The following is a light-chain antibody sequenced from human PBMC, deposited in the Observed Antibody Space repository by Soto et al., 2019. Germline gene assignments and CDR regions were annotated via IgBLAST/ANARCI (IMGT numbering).Light chain of an antibody. J-gene: IGKJ5*01. Sequence: EIVLTHSPGTLSLPPGEISTLSCRASPGVRSSYLAWYPQTPGQGHRLLTSGASSRATGIPGRFSGSGSGTEFTLTFRRLQSEDFAVYYCQQYNNWPPITFGQGTRLEIK. CDR2: GAS. CDR3: QQYNNWPPIT. V-gene: IGKV3D-15*01. CDR1: PGVRSSY.